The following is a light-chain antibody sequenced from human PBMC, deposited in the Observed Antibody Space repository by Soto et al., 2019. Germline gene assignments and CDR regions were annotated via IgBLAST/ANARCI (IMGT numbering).Light chain of an antibody. J-gene: IGKJ2*01. V-gene: IGKV3-15*01. Sequence: EIVMTQSPATLSVSPGERATLSCRASQSVSSNLAWYQQKPGQAPRLLIYGASTRATGIPARFSVSGYGTEFTLTISSLQSEDFAVYYCQQYNNWPPATFGQGTKLEIK. CDR3: QQYNNWPPAT. CDR2: GAS. CDR1: QSVSSN.